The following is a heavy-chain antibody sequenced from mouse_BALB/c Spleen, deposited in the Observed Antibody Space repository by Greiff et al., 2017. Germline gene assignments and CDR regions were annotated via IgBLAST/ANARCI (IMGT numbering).Heavy chain of an antibody. V-gene: IGHV5-17*02. J-gene: IGHJ2*01. CDR2: ISSGSSTI. Sequence: EVKLVESGGGLVQPGGSRKLSCAASGFTFSSFGMHWVSQAPEKGLEWVAYISSGSSTIYYADTVKGRFTISRDNPKNTLFLQLTSLRSADTAMYYCARTRDWGYFDYWGQGTTLTVSS. CDR3: ARTRDWGYFDY. D-gene: IGHD4-1*01. CDR1: GFTFSSFG.